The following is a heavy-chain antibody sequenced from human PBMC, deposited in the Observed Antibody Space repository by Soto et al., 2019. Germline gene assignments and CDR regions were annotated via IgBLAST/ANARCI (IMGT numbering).Heavy chain of an antibody. J-gene: IGHJ6*02. V-gene: IGHV1-24*01. CDR1: GYTLTELS. CDR3: ATSFISYSHPYYYYYGMDV. Sequence: ASVKVSCKVSGYTLTELSMHWVRQAPGKGLEWMGGFDPEDGETIYAQKFQGRVTMTEDTSTDTAYMELSSLRSEDTAVYYCATSFISYSHPYYYYYGMDVWGQGTTVTVSS. D-gene: IGHD4-4*01. CDR2: FDPEDGET.